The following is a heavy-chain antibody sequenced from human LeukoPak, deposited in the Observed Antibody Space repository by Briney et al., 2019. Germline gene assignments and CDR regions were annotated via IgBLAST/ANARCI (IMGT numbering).Heavy chain of an antibody. CDR2: ISVHNGNT. D-gene: IGHD2-21*02. CDR3: ARPLEPGDEQWDAFHI. J-gene: IGHJ3*02. CDR1: GYTFTSYG. Sequence: ASVKVSCKTSGYTFTSYGISWVRQAPGQGLEWMGWISVHNGNTNYAQNFQGRVTMTADTSTSTAYMELRSLRSDDTAVYYCARPLEPGDEQWDAFHIWGQGTMVTVSS. V-gene: IGHV1-18*01.